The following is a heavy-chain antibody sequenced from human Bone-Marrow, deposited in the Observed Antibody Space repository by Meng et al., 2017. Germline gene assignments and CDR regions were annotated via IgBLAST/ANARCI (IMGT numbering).Heavy chain of an antibody. J-gene: IGHJ3*02. D-gene: IGHD6-13*01. CDR1: GFTFSSYE. Sequence: GGSLRLSCAASGFTFSSYEMNWVRQAPGKGLEWVSYISSSGSTIYYADSVKGRFTISRDNAKNSLYLQMNSLRAEDTAVYYCARWYSSSWYLNPDAFDIWGQGTMVTVSS. V-gene: IGHV3-48*03. CDR3: ARWYSSSWYLNPDAFDI. CDR2: ISSSGSTI.